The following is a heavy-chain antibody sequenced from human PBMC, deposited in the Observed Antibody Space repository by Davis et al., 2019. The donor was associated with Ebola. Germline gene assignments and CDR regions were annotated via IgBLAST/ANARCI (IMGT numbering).Heavy chain of an antibody. CDR3: ARVAMTTVTDY. CDR1: GGSISSYY. V-gene: IGHV4-59*01. CDR2: IYYSGST. J-gene: IGHJ4*02. D-gene: IGHD4-17*01. Sequence: PSETLSLTCTVSGGSISSYYWSWIRQPPGKGLEWIGYIYYSGSTNYNPSLKSRVTISVDTSKNQFSLKLSSVTAADTAVYYCARVAMTTVTDYWGQGTLVTVSS.